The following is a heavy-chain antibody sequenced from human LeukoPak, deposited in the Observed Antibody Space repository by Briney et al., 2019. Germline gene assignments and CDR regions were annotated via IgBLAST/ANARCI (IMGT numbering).Heavy chain of an antibody. Sequence: PGGSLRLSCTASGFPYGSTSMHWVRQAPGKGLEWVSGIQRDGTSPTYADSVKGRFIISRDNAKGSVYLQMNSLRVEDTAVYYCTRGGENDYSDSWGQGTLVTVSS. D-gene: IGHD3-16*01. V-gene: IGHV3-74*01. CDR1: GFPYGSTS. CDR3: TRGGENDYSDS. CDR2: IQRDGTSP. J-gene: IGHJ4*02.